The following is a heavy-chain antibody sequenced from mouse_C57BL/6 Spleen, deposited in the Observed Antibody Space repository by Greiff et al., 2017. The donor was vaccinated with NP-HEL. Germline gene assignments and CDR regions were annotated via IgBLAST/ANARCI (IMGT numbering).Heavy chain of an antibody. D-gene: IGHD2-4*01. V-gene: IGHV1-26*01. CDR3: ARSGDDYDDGYAMDY. CDR2: INPNNGGT. J-gene: IGHJ4*01. Sequence: EVKLQQSGPELVKPGASVKISCKASGYTFTDYYMNWVKQSHGKSLEWIGDINPNNGGTSYNQKFKGKATLTVDKSSSTAYMELRSLTSEDSAVYYCARSGDDYDDGYAMDYWGQGTSVTVSS. CDR1: GYTFTDYY.